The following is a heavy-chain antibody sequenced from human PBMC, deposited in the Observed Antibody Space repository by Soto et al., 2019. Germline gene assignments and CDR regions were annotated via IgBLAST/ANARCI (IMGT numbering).Heavy chain of an antibody. CDR3: AKDREYYDILTGYFPLDP. CDR2: ISGSGGST. D-gene: IGHD3-9*01. Sequence: GGSLRLSCAASGFTFSSYAMSWVRQAPGKGLEWVSAISGSGGSTYYADSVKGRFTISRDNSKNTLYLQMNSLRAEDTAVYYCAKDREYYDILTGYFPLDPWGQGTLVIVSS. J-gene: IGHJ5*02. V-gene: IGHV3-23*01. CDR1: GFTFSSYA.